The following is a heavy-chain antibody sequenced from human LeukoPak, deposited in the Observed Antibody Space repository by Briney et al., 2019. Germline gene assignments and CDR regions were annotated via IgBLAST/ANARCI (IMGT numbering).Heavy chain of an antibody. J-gene: IGHJ5*02. CDR1: GFTFSGYR. V-gene: IGHV3-21*01. CDR3: ARGATTAYSTDWFDH. CDR2: ISAGGTDT. D-gene: IGHD1-26*01. Sequence: PGGSLRLSCAASGFTFSGYRFSWVRQAPGKGLEWVSSISAGGTDTYYADSLKGRFTVSRDNAKNSQFLHMNNLRAEDTAVYYCARGATTAYSTDWFDHWGQGTLVTVSS.